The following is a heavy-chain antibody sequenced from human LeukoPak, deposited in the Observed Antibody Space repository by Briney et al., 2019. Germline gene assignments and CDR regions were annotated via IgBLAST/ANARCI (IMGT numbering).Heavy chain of an antibody. CDR3: ARLAYYYGSGSYFYDY. CDR1: GGSISSSSYY. V-gene: IGHV4-39*01. Sequence: SETLSLTCTVSGGSISSSSYYWGWIRQPPGKGLEWIGSIYYSGSTYYNPSLKSRVTISVDTSKNQFSLKLSSVTAADTAVYYCARLAYYYGSGSYFYDYWGQGTLVTVS. D-gene: IGHD3-10*01. CDR2: IYYSGST. J-gene: IGHJ4*02.